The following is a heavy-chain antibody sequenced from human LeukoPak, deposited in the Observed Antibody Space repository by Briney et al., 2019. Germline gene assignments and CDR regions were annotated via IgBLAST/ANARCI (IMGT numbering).Heavy chain of an antibody. CDR3: AKGPLRGTAAAIDY. CDR1: GFTFNNYG. Sequence: PGGSLRLYCAASGFTFNNYGMHWLRQAPGKGLEWVAVISYDGRNKHYPDSVKGRFTISRDISTDTLWLQMDSLRTEDTAVYYCAKGPLRGTAAAIDYWGQGTLVTVSS. V-gene: IGHV3-30*18. CDR2: ISYDGRNK. J-gene: IGHJ4*02. D-gene: IGHD2-2*01.